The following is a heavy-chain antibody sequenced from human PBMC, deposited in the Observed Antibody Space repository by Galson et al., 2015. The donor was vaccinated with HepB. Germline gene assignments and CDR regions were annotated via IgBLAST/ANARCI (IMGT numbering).Heavy chain of an antibody. CDR1: GFTFSSYS. CDR2: ISSSSSTI. CDR3: ARDTLDYGDYVEDAFDI. V-gene: IGHV3-48*01. Sequence: SLRLSCAASGFTFSSYSMNWVRQAPGKGLEWVSYISSSSSTIYYADSVKGRFTISRDNAKNSLYLQMSSLRAEDTAVYYCARDTLDYGDYVEDAFDIWGQGTMVTVSS. J-gene: IGHJ3*02. D-gene: IGHD4-17*01.